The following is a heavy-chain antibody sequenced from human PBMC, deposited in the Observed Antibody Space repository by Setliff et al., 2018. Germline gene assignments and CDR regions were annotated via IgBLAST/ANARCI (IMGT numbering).Heavy chain of an antibody. J-gene: IGHJ4*02. D-gene: IGHD3-9*01. CDR1: GGSISSGCDY. Sequence: SETLSLTCTVSGGSISSGCDYWTWFRQPAGKGLEWIGHIYTTGSTNYNPSLKSRVTISVYTSKDQFSLKGISMTAADTAVYYWGRAPRYFDPTGSYFDYWGQGTLVTVSS. V-gene: IGHV4-61*09. CDR3: GRAPRYFDPTGSYFDY. CDR2: IYTTGST.